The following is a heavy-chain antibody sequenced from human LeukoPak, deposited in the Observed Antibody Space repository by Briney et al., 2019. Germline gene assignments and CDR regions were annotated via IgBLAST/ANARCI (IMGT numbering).Heavy chain of an antibody. Sequence: PSETLSLTCTVSGGSISSYYWSWIRQPPGKGLEWIEYIYYSGSTNYNPSLKSRVTISVDTSKNQFSLKLSSVTAADTAVYYCARVESSSWGLNYYYYYMDVWGKGTTVTVSS. J-gene: IGHJ6*03. CDR3: ARVESSSWGLNYYYYYMDV. CDR2: IYYSGST. D-gene: IGHD6-13*01. V-gene: IGHV4-59*01. CDR1: GGSISSYY.